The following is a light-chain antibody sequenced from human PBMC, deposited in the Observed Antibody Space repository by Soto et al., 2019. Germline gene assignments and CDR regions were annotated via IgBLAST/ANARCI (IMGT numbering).Light chain of an antibody. CDR2: DVT. Sequence: QSALTQPASVSGSLGQSITISCTGTSSDVGSYNSVSWYQQHPGKVPKLIIYDVTDRPSGISSRFSGSKSGNTASLTFSGLQAEDEAHYYCCSHTSSKTYAFGSGSEFTVL. J-gene: IGLJ1*01. CDR3: CSHTSSKTYA. V-gene: IGLV2-14*03. CDR1: SSDVGSYNS.